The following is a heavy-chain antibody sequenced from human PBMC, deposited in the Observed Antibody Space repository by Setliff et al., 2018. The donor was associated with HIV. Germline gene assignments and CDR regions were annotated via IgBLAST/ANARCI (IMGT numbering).Heavy chain of an antibody. J-gene: IGHJ6*03. V-gene: IGHV4-34*01. D-gene: IGHD4-4*01. Sequence: TLSLTCAVYGASFSGYYWSWIRQPPGKGLEWIGGINPSGSTNYNPSLKSRVSISADTSKNQFSLNLTSVTAADTAMYYCARERTVSVYYYYYIDVWDKGTTVTVSS. CDR3: ARERTVSVYYYYYIDV. CDR1: GASFSGYY. CDR2: INPSGST.